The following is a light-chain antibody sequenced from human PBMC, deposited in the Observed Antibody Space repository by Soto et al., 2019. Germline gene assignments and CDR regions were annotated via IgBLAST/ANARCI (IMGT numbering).Light chain of an antibody. J-gene: IGKJ1*01. Sequence: EIVMTQSPDTLSVSPGERATLSCRASQSVTNNLAWYQQKPGQAPRLLIYGASTRTIAIPARFSGSGSGTEFTLTISSLQPDDVATYYCQHYNSYSEAFGQGTKVDIK. CDR2: GAS. CDR3: QHYNSYSEA. V-gene: IGKV3-15*01. CDR1: QSVTNN.